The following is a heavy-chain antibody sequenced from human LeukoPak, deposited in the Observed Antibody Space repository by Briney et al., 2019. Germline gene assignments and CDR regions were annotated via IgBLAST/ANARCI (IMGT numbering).Heavy chain of an antibody. CDR2: IKSKTDGGTT. V-gene: IGHV3-15*07. Sequence: GGSLRLSCAASGFTFSNAWMNWVRQAPGKGLEWVGRIKSKTDGGTTDYAAPVKGRFTISRDDSKNTLYLQTNSLKTEDTAVYYCSTTYYYDSSEGYWGQGTLVTVSS. CDR3: STTYYYDSSEGY. CDR1: GFTFSNAW. J-gene: IGHJ4*02. D-gene: IGHD3-22*01.